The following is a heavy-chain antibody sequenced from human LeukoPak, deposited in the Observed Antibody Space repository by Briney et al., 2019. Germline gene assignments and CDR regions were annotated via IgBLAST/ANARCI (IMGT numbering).Heavy chain of an antibody. CDR2: ISSSSSYI. CDR3: ARDVGGQLVPYSFVY. Sequence: GGSLRLSCAASRFTFSSYSMNWVRQAPGKGLEWVSSISSSSSYIYYADSVKGRFTISRDNAKNSLYLQMNSLRAEDTAVYYCARDVGGQLVPYSFVYWGQGTLVTASS. V-gene: IGHV3-21*01. J-gene: IGHJ4*02. D-gene: IGHD6-13*01. CDR1: RFTFSSYS.